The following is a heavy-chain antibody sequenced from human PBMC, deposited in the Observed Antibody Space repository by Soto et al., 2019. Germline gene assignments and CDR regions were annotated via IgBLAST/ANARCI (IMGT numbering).Heavy chain of an antibody. Sequence: QVQLVESGGGVVQPGRSLRLSCAASGFTFSTYSMHWVGQAPGKGRGWVAVLSYDLRNKFYADSVKGRFTISRDNAKNTLYLHVNSLRTDDTAVYYCAREHVAGYYNVLGYWGQGTLVTVSS. CDR1: GFTFSTYS. CDR2: LSYDLRNK. J-gene: IGHJ4*02. V-gene: IGHV3-30*04. CDR3: AREHVAGYYNVLGY. D-gene: IGHD6-19*01.